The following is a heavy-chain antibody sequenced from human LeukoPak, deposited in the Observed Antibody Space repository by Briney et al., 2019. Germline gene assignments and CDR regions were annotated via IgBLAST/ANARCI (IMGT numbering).Heavy chain of an antibody. CDR3: ARVPKTYGSGSYYDNWFDP. J-gene: IGHJ5*02. CDR2: IYSGGST. CDR1: GFTVSSNY. D-gene: IGHD3-10*01. V-gene: IGHV3-53*04. Sequence: GGSLRLSCAASGFTVSSNYMSWVRQAPGKGLEWVSVIYSGGSTYYSDSVKGRFTISIHNSKNTLYLQMNSLRAEDTAVYYCARVPKTYGSGSYYDNWFDPWGQGTLVTVSS.